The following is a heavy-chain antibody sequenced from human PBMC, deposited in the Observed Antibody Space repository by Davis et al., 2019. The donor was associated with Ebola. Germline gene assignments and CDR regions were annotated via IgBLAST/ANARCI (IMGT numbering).Heavy chain of an antibody. V-gene: IGHV3-23*01. CDR1: VITFSSYA. Sequence: GESLKISCTDSVITFSSYAMTWVRQAPGKGLEWVSAISGSGGSTYYADSVKGRFTISRDNSKNTLYLQMNSLRAEDTAVYYCAKDAVVAAIDYWGQGTLVTVSS. CDR2: ISGSGGST. CDR3: AKDAVVAAIDY. D-gene: IGHD2-15*01. J-gene: IGHJ4*02.